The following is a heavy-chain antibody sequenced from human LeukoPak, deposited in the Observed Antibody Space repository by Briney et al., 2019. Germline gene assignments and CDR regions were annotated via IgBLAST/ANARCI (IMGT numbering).Heavy chain of an antibody. CDR3: VRRCQDAYTLYCFDY. Sequence: PSETLSLTCTVSGGSINGYYWSWIRQPPGKGLEWIGHMYYSGGTNYNPSLKSRVTISVDTSKNQFSLKLSSVTAADTAVCYCVRRCQDAYTLYCFDYWGQGTLVTVSS. J-gene: IGHJ4*02. CDR2: MYYSGGT. V-gene: IGHV4-59*01. D-gene: IGHD5-24*01. CDR1: GGSINGYY.